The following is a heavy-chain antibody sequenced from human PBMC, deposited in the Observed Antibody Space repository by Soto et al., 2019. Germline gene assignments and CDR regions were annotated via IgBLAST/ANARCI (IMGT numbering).Heavy chain of an antibody. CDR2: ISSSSSYI. CDR3: VKDFAAVSDY. V-gene: IGHV3-21*04. D-gene: IGHD6-13*01. CDR1: GGPFNIYA. Sequence: PGGSLRLSCAASGGPFNIYAMSWVRQAPGKGLEWVSSISSSSSYIYYADSVKGRFTISTDNAKNSLYLQMKSLRVEDTAVYYCVKDFAAVSDYWGQGTLVTVSS. J-gene: IGHJ4*02.